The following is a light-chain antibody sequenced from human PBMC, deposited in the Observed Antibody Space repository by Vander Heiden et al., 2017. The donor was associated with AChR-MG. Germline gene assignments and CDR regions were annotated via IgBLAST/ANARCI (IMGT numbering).Light chain of an antibody. CDR3: QTTATSGLYV. Sequence: SDGLTQPPSVSVSPGQTANITCSGDALSAQYVYWYQQKPGQAPKVIIYKDFRRPSGIPDRFAGSTSGTIATLTISGIHVEDEAVYYCQTTATSGLYVFGTGTQVSVL. CDR1: ALSAQY. CDR2: KDF. J-gene: IGLJ1*01. V-gene: IGLV3-25*03.